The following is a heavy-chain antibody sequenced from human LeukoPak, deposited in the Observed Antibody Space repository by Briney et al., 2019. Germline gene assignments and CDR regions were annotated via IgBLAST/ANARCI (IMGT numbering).Heavy chain of an antibody. D-gene: IGHD2-15*01. Sequence: SETLSLTCTVSGGSSSSYYWTWIRQPPGKGLEWIEYIYTSGSTKYNPSLKSRVTMSVDTSKNQFSLRLSSVTAADTAVYYCARPGQSNWWVYFNYWGQGTLVTVSS. CDR1: GGSSSSYY. CDR2: IYTSGST. J-gene: IGHJ4*02. V-gene: IGHV4-4*09. CDR3: ARPGQSNWWVYFNY.